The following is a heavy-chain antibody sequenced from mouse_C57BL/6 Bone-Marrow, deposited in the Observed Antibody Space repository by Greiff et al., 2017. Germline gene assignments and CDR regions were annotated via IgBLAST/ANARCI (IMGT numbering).Heavy chain of an antibody. D-gene: IGHD2-2*01. CDR3: ARGEGYDDIDY. CDR2: IDPEDGET. J-gene: IGHJ2*01. Sequence: VQLQQSGAELVKPGASVKLSCTASGFNIKDYYMHWVKQRTEQGLEWIGRIDPEDGETKYAPKFKGKATITADKSSNTADLQLSSLTSEDTAVYYCARGEGYDDIDYWGQGTTLTVSS. CDR1: GFNIKDYY. V-gene: IGHV14-2*01.